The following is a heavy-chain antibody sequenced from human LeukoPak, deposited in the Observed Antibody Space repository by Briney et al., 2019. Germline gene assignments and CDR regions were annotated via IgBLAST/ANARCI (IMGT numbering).Heavy chain of an antibody. CDR3: TDLGGIPNLDY. Sequence: GGSLRLSCAASGFTFSSYAMSWVRQAPGKGLEWVSAISGSGGSTYYADSVKGRLTISRDNSKNTLYLQMNSLRAEDTAVYYCTDLGGIPNLDYWGQGTQVTVSS. D-gene: IGHD4-23*01. CDR1: GFTFSSYA. V-gene: IGHV3-23*01. CDR2: ISGSGGST. J-gene: IGHJ4*02.